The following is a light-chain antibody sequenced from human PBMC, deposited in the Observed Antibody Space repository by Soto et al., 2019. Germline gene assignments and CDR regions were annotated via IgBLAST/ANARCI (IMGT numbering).Light chain of an antibody. CDR2: DAS. V-gene: IGKV3-20*01. Sequence: EFVLTQSPGTLSLSPGERATLSCRASQTVRNNYLAWYQQKPGQAPRLLTYDASSRATGIPDRFSGGGSGTDFTLTISRLEPEDFAVYYCQQFSSYPLTFGGGTKV. J-gene: IGKJ4*01. CDR1: QTVRNNY. CDR3: QQFSSYPLT.